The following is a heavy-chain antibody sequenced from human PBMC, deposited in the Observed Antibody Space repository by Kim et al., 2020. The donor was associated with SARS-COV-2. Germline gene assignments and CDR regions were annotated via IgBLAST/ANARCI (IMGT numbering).Heavy chain of an antibody. CDR3: ARDEDTTSQYYYGMDV. D-gene: IGHD2-15*01. Sequence: RFQGRVTITADESTSTAYMELSSLRSEDTAVYYCARDEDTTSQYYYGMDVWGQGTTVTVSS. J-gene: IGHJ6*02. V-gene: IGHV1-69*01.